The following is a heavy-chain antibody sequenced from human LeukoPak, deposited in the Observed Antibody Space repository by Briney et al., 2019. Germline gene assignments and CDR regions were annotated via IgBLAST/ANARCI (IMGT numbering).Heavy chain of an antibody. CDR1: GGSISSSSYY. Sequence: PSETLSLTCTVSGGSISSSSYYWGWIRQPPGEGLEWIGSIYYSGSTNYNPSLKSRVTISVDTSKNQFSLKLSSVTAADTAVYYCARGPYYYDSSGYYYVAFDIWGQGTMVTVSS. CDR2: IYYSGST. D-gene: IGHD3-22*01. J-gene: IGHJ3*02. CDR3: ARGPYYYDSSGYYYVAFDI. V-gene: IGHV4-39*07.